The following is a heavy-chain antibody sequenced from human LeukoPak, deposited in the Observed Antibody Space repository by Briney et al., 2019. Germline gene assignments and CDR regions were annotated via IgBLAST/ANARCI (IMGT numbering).Heavy chain of an antibody. CDR1: GFTFSSYG. D-gene: IGHD6-19*01. J-gene: IGHJ4*02. V-gene: IGHV3-NL1*01. CDR3: SKDVVPDSGWDLDY. CDR2: IYNSGSKT. Sequence: QPGRSLRLSCAASGFTFSSYGMHWVRQGPGKGLEWVSSIYNSGSKTFYADSVKGRFTISRDNSKNTLYLQMNSLTAEDTAIYYCSKDVVPDSGWDLDYWGQGTLVTVSS.